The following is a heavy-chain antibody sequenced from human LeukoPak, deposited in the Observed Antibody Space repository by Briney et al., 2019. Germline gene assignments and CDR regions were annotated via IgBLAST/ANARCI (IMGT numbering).Heavy chain of an antibody. CDR3: ARTTAGYFDY. V-gene: IGHV4-59*08. Sequence: SGTLSLTCTVSGGSISSYYWSWIRQPPGKGLEWIGYIYYSGSTNYNPSLKSRVAISVDTSKNQFSLKLSSVTAADTAVYYCARTTAGYFDYWGQGTLVTVSS. D-gene: IGHD1-26*01. CDR1: GGSISSYY. J-gene: IGHJ4*02. CDR2: IYYSGST.